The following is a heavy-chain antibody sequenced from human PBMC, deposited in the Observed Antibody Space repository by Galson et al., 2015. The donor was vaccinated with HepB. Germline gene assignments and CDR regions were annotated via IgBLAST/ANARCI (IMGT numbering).Heavy chain of an antibody. CDR2: ISWNSGSI. CDR1: GFTFDDYA. J-gene: IGHJ4*02. V-gene: IGHV3-9*01. Sequence: SLRLSCAASGFTFDDYAMHWVRQAPGKGLEWVSGISWNSGSIGYADSVKGRFTISRDNAKNSLYLQMNSLRAEDTALYYCAKNRLPSLDYEGDTDYWGQGTLVTVSS. D-gene: IGHD4/OR15-4a*01. CDR3: AKNRLPSLDYEGDTDY.